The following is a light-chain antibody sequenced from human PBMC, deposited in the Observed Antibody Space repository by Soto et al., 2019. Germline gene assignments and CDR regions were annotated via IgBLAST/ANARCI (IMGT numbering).Light chain of an antibody. J-gene: IGKJ3*01. Sequence: DIQMNQSASSLSASVGDRVTITCQASQDISNYLNWYQQKPGKAPKLLIYDASNLETGVPSRFSGSGSGTDFTFTISSLQPEDIATYYCQQYDNLPPFTFGPGTKVDIK. V-gene: IGKV1-33*01. CDR2: DAS. CDR3: QQYDNLPPFT. CDR1: QDISNY.